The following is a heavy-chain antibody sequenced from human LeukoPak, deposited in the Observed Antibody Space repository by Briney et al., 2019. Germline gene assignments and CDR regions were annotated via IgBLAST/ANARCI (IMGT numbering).Heavy chain of an antibody. V-gene: IGHV3-23*01. Sequence: GGSLRLSCAASGFTFSSFPMSWVRQAPGKGLEWVSVISGGGVSTYYADSVKGRFTISRDNSKNTLYLQMNSLRAEDTAVYYCAKDGYPDYGSGSYYKRNFDYWGQGTLVTVSS. CDR1: GFTFSSFP. D-gene: IGHD3-10*01. J-gene: IGHJ4*02. CDR2: ISGGGVST. CDR3: AKDGYPDYGSGSYYKRNFDY.